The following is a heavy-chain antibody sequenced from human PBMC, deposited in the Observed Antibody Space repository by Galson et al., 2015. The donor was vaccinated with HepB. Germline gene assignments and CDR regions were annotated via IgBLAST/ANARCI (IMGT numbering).Heavy chain of an antibody. D-gene: IGHD3-10*01. Sequence: SLRLSCAASGFTFSSYWMSWVRQAPGKGLEWVANIKQDGSEKYYVDSVKGRFTISRDNAKNSLYLQMNSLRAEDTAVYYCARDRRSYGYYYYYMDVWGKGTTVTVSS. J-gene: IGHJ6*03. CDR2: IKQDGSEK. V-gene: IGHV3-7*03. CDR1: GFTFSSYW. CDR3: ARDRRSYGYYYYYMDV.